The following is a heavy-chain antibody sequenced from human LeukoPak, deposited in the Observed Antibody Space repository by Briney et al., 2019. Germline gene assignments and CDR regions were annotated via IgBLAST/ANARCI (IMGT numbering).Heavy chain of an antibody. J-gene: IGHJ4*02. V-gene: IGHV4-4*07. CDR1: GGSISSYH. Sequence: SETLSLTCTVSGGSISSYHWSWIRQPAGKGLEWIGQIHTSGSTNYNPPLKSRVTMSIDTPENQLSLTISSVTAADTAVYYCARRDISSGWSFEYWGQGTLVTVSS. CDR2: IHTSGST. D-gene: IGHD6-19*01. CDR3: ARRDISSGWSFEY.